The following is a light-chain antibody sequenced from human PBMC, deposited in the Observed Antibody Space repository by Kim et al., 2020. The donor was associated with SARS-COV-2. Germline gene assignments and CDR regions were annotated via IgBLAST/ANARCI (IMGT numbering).Light chain of an antibody. Sequence: EIVMTQSPGTLSVSPGERATLSCRASQSVSSNLAWYQQKSGQAPRLLIYGASTRATGIPARFSGSVSGTEFTLTISSLQSEDFAVYYCQQYDNWPPLFTFGPGTKVDIK. CDR2: GAS. CDR1: QSVSSN. CDR3: QQYDNWPPLFT. V-gene: IGKV3-15*01. J-gene: IGKJ3*01.